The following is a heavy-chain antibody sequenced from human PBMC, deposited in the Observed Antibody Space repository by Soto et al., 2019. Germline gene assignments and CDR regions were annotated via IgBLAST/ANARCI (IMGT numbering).Heavy chain of an antibody. CDR2: IIPILGET. V-gene: IGHV1-69*08. CDR1: GTIFSSYT. CDR3: ARGLGGRMDD. D-gene: IGHD3-16*01. Sequence: QVQLVQSGAEVKKPGSSVRVSCKASGTIFSSYTISWVRQAPGQGLEWMGRIIPILGETNSAQKFQGRVTSTADKSTNTAYMELNSLRLEDTALYYCARGLGGRMDDWGQGTTVTVSS. J-gene: IGHJ6*02.